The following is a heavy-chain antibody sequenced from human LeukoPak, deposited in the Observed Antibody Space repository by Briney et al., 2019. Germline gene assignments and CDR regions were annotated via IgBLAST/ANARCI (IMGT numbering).Heavy chain of an antibody. J-gene: IGHJ4*02. CDR1: GGTFSSYA. Sequence: ASVKVSCKASGGTFSSYAISWVRQAPGQGLEWMGGIIPIFGTANYAQKFQGRVTITADESTSTAYMELSSLRSEDTAVYYCARGRIAVAGTLLGYWGQGTLVTVSS. V-gene: IGHV1-69*13. D-gene: IGHD6-19*01. CDR3: ARGRIAVAGTLLGY. CDR2: IIPIFGTA.